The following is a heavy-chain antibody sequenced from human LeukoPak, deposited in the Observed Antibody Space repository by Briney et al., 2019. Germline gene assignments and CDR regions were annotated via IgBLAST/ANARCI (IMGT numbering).Heavy chain of an antibody. J-gene: IGHJ4*02. V-gene: IGHV4-30-2*01. CDR3: ARADYSGNFDY. CDR1: GGSISSGGYS. D-gene: IGHD4-23*01. Sequence: SETLSLTCAVSGGSISSGGYSWSWIWQPPGKGLEWIGYIYHSGSTYYNPSLKSRVTISVDRSKNQFSLKLSSVTAADTAVYYCARADYSGNFDYWGQGTLVTVSS. CDR2: IYHSGST.